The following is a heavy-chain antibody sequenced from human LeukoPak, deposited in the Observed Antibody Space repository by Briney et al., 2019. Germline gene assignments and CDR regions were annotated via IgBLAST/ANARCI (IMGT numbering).Heavy chain of an antibody. J-gene: IGHJ4*02. CDR2: IYTSGST. Sequence: PSETLSLTCTVSGGYISSYYWSWIRQPAGKGLEWIGRIYTSGSTNYNPSLKSRVTMSVDTSKNQFSLKLSPVTAADTAVYYCAREEVYCSGGSCYSYYFDYWGQGTLVTVSS. CDR3: AREEVYCSGGSCYSYYFDY. D-gene: IGHD2-15*01. CDR1: GGYISSYY. V-gene: IGHV4-4*07.